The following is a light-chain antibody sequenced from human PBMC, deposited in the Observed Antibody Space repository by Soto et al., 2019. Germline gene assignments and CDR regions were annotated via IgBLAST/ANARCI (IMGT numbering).Light chain of an antibody. CDR2: DVS. J-gene: IGLJ2*01. CDR1: SSDVGGYNY. CDR3: SACTGSNNLV. Sequence: QSALTQPASVSGSPGQSITISCTGTSSDVGGYNYVSWYQQHPGKAPKLMISDVSNRPSGVSNRFSGSQSCNTASLTISGLQAEDEAVYYCSACTGSNNLVFGGGTKLTVL. V-gene: IGLV2-14*01.